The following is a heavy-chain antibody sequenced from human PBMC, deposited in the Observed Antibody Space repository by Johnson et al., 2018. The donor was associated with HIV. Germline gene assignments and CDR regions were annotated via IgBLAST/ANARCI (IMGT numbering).Heavy chain of an antibody. V-gene: IGHV3-30*02. CDR1: GFTFSSYG. CDR2: IRYDGSDK. J-gene: IGHJ3*02. CDR3: AKDGGSYGGAFDI. D-gene: IGHD2-15*01. Sequence: QVQLVESGGGLVQPGGSLRLSCAGSGFTFSSYGMHWVRQAPGKGLEWVSFIRYDGSDKHYADSLKGRFTISRDNSKNTVYLQMNSLRPEDTAVYYCAKDGGSYGGAFDIWGQGTMVTVSS.